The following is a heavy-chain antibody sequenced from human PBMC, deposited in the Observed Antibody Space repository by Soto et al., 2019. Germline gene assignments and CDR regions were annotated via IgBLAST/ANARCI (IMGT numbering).Heavy chain of an antibody. CDR1: GFTFSSYS. V-gene: IGHV3-21*01. D-gene: IGHD5-12*01. J-gene: IGHJ4*02. CDR2: ISSSSSYI. Sequence: GGSLRLSCAASGFTFSSYSMNWVRQAPGKGLEWVSSISSSSSYIYYADSVKGRFTISRDNAKNSLYLQMNSLRAEDTAVYYCARNSGYSGYDGDYYFDYWGQGTLVTVSS. CDR3: ARNSGYSGYDGDYYFDY.